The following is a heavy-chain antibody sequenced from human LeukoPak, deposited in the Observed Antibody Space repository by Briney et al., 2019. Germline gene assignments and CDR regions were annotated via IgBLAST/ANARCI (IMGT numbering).Heavy chain of an antibody. J-gene: IGHJ4*02. Sequence: GGSLRLSCAASGFTVNSNYMSLVRQAAGKGLELVSVIYSGGRTYYADSVKGRFTISRDNSKSALYLQMNSLRADDTAVYYCARVKWELPPYFDYWGQGTLVTVSS. CDR3: ARVKWELPPYFDY. CDR2: IYSGGRT. V-gene: IGHV3-66*01. D-gene: IGHD1-26*01. CDR1: GFTVNSNY.